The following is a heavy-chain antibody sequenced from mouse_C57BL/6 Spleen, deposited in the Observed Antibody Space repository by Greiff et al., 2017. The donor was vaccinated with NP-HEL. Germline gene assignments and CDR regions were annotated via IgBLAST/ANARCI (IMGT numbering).Heavy chain of an antibody. J-gene: IGHJ2*01. CDR1: GYTFTDYE. V-gene: IGHV1-15*01. CDR2: IDPETGGT. Sequence: QVQLKQSGAELVRPGASVTLSCKASGYTFTDYEMHWVKQTPVHGLEWIGAIDPETGGTAYNQKFKGKAILTADKSSSTAYMELRSLTSEDSAVYYCTRPFITTVVGGDYWGQGTTLTVSS. D-gene: IGHD1-1*01. CDR3: TRPFITTVVGGDY.